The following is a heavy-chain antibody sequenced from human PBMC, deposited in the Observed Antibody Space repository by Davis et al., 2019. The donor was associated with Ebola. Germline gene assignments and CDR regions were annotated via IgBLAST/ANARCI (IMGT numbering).Heavy chain of an antibody. V-gene: IGHV1-46*01. Sequence: ASVKVSCKASGYTFTGYYMHWVRQAPGQGLEWMGIINPSGGSTSYAQKFQGRVTMTRDTSTSTVYMELSSLRSEDTAVYYCARYGVYGGTEAAFDYWGQGTLVTVSS. CDR2: INPSGGST. J-gene: IGHJ4*02. CDR1: GYTFTGYY. CDR3: ARYGVYGGTEAAFDY. D-gene: IGHD5/OR15-5a*01.